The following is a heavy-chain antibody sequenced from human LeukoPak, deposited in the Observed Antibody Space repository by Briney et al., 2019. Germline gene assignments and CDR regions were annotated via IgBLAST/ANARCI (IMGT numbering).Heavy chain of an antibody. D-gene: IGHD6-13*01. J-gene: IGHJ4*02. V-gene: IGHV3-74*01. CDR3: TRSPYSSSWTFEY. CDR1: GFTFSGYW. CDR2: VNSDGSRT. Sequence: PGGSLRLSCAASGFTFSGYWIHWVRQAPVKGLEWVSRVNSDGSRTDYADSVKGRFTISRDNAKNTLYLHMHSLRPEDTAVYYCTRSPYSSSWTFEYWGRGTLVSVPS.